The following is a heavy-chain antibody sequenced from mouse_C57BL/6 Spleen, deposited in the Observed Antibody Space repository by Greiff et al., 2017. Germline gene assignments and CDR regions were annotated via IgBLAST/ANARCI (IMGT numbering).Heavy chain of an antibody. J-gene: IGHJ2*01. CDR2: IYPGDGDT. V-gene: IGHV1-80*01. Sequence: QVQLKESGAELVKPGASVKISCKASGYAFSSYWMNWVKQRPGKGLEWIGQIYPGDGDTNYNGKFKGKATLTADKSSSTAYMQLSSLTSEDSAVYFCARGGYYGNFDDWGQGTTLTVSS. CDR1: GYAFSSYW. CDR3: ARGGYYGNFDD. D-gene: IGHD1-1*01.